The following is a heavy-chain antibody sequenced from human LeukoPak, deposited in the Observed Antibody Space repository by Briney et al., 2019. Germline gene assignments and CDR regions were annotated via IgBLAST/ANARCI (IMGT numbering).Heavy chain of an antibody. V-gene: IGHV1-46*01. Sequence: ASVKVSCTGSGYMFTSYTISWVRQAPGQGLEWMGIINPSGGSTSYAQKFQGRVTMTRDTSTSTVYMELSSLRSEDTAVYYCARFDGWGYWGQGTLVTVSS. J-gene: IGHJ4*02. CDR2: INPSGGST. CDR1: GYMFTSYT. CDR3: ARFDGWGY. D-gene: IGHD3-9*01.